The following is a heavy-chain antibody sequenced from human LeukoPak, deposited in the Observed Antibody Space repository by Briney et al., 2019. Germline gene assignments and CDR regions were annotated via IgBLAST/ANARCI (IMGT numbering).Heavy chain of an antibody. CDR2: INSDGSST. J-gene: IGHJ4*02. CDR3: APTYSSSSEFDY. D-gene: IGHD6-6*01. CDR1: GFTFSSYW. V-gene: IGHV3-74*01. Sequence: GGSPRLSCAASGFTFSSYWMHWVRQAPGKGLVWVSRINSDGSSTSYADSVKGRFTISRDNAKNTLYLQMNSLRAEDTAVYYCAPTYSSSSEFDYWGQGTLVTVSS.